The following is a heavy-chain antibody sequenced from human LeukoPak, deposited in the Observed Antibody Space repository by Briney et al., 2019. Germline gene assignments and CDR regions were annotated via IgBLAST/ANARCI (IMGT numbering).Heavy chain of an antibody. CDR2: IYYSGST. D-gene: IGHD1-7*01. J-gene: IGHJ5*02. CDR1: GGSISSYY. Sequence: PSETLSLTCTVSGGSISSYYWSWVRQPPGKGPEWIGYIYYSGSTNYNPSLESRVTMSVDTSKNQFSLSLTSVTAADTGVYFCATGLAGNYDFNCFDPWGQGTLVAVSS. V-gene: IGHV4-59*12. CDR3: ATGLAGNYDFNCFDP.